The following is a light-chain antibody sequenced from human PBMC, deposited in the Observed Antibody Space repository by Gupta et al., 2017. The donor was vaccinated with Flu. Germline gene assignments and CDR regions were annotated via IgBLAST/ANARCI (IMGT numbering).Light chain of an antibody. CDR2: EVG. CDR3: SSFITSSTTLGV. J-gene: IGLJ3*02. Sequence: TISCTGTSSDIGAYNYVSWYQHHPGKAPKLILYEVGDRPSGISNRFSGSKSGNTASLTISGLQAEDEADYYCSSFITSSTTLGVFGGGTKLTV. V-gene: IGLV2-14*01. CDR1: SSDIGAYNY.